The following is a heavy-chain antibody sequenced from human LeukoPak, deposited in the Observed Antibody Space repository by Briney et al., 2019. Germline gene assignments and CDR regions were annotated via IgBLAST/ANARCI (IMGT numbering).Heavy chain of an antibody. CDR1: GYTFTGYY. Sequence: GASVKVSCKASGYTFTGYYLHWVRQAPGQGLEWMGWINPNSADTQYTQKFQGRVTVTSDTSISTVYMELSRLRSDDTAVYYCARTYCSGPCFFYFDYGGRGPLVTVS. CDR3: ARTYCSGPCFFYFDY. V-gene: IGHV1-2*02. J-gene: IGHJ4*02. CDR2: INPNSADT. D-gene: IGHD2-15*01.